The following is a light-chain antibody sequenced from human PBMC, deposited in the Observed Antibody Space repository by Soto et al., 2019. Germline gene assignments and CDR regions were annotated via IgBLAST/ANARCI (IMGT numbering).Light chain of an antibody. V-gene: IGKV3-15*01. CDR2: GAS. CDR3: QHYYNWPLT. CDR1: QSVRSN. Sequence: EVVMTQSPATLSVSPGERVTLSCRASQSVRSNLAWYQQKPGHSPRPLIYGASTRATGVPARFSGSGSGTEFTLTISRLQSEDFAVYYCQHYYNWPLTFGGGTKVDIK. J-gene: IGKJ4*01.